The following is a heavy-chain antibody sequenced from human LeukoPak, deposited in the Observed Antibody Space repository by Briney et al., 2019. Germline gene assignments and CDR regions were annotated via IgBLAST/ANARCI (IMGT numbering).Heavy chain of an antibody. D-gene: IGHD2-2*02. J-gene: IGHJ6*02. V-gene: IGHV4-59*01. CDR3: ARDRFAGYCSSTSCYRDYYYGMDV. CDR2: IYYSGST. CDR1: GGSISSYY. Sequence: PSETLSLTCTVSGGSISSYYWSWIRQPPGKGLEWIGYIYYSGSTNYNPSLESRVTISVDTSKNQFSLKLSSVTAADTAVYYCARDRFAGYCSSTSCYRDYYYGMDVWGQGTTVTVSS.